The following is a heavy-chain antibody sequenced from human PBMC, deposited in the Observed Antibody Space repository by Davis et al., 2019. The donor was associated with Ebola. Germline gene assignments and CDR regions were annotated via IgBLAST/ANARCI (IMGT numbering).Heavy chain of an antibody. J-gene: IGHJ6*04. CDR3: ARGGVVAATANLFYYYGMDV. V-gene: IGHV3-11*01. CDR1: GFTFSDYY. Sequence: GGSLRLSCAASGFTFSDYYMRWIRQAPGKGLESVSYISSSGSTIYYADSAKGRFTTSRDNAKNSLYLQMTSLRAEDTAVYYGARGGVVAATANLFYYYGMDVWGKGTTVTVAS. D-gene: IGHD2-15*01. CDR2: ISSSGSTI.